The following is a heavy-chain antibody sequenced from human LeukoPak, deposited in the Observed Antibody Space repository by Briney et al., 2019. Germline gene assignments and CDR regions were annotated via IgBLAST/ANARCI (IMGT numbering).Heavy chain of an antibody. CDR1: AGSISSGSYY. CDR2: IYTSGST. J-gene: IGHJ3*02. CDR3: ASEDGYNWVRAFGI. Sequence: PSQTLSLTCTVSAGSISSGSYYWSWIRQPAGKGLEWIGRIYTSGSTNYNPSLKSRVTISVDTSKNQFSLKLSSVTAADTAVYYCASEDGYNWVRAFGIWGQGTMVTVSS. D-gene: IGHD5-24*01. V-gene: IGHV4-61*02.